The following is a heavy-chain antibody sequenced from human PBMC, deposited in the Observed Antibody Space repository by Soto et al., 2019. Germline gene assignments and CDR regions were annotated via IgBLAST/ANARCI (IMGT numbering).Heavy chain of an antibody. D-gene: IGHD4-17*01. CDR2: IWYDGSNK. J-gene: IGHJ3*02. V-gene: IGHV3-33*01. CDR3: ARNLDYGEAFDI. CDR1: GFTFSSYG. Sequence: GGSLRLSCAASGFTFSSYGMHWVRQAPGKGLEWVAVIWYDGSNKYYADSVKGRFTISRDNSKNTLYLQMNSLRAEDTAVYYWARNLDYGEAFDIWGQGTMVTVSS.